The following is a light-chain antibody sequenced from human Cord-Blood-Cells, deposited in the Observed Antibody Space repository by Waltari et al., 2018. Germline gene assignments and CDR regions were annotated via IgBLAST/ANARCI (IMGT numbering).Light chain of an antibody. CDR3: QQRSNWPPLT. CDR2: DAS. Sequence: EIVLTQSPATLSLSPGERATLSCRASQSVSSYLAWYQQKPGQAPRLLSYDASNSATGIPARFRGSGSGTDSTLTISSLEPEDFAVYCCQQRSNWPPLTFGGGTKVEIK. CDR1: QSVSSY. J-gene: IGKJ4*01. V-gene: IGKV3-11*01.